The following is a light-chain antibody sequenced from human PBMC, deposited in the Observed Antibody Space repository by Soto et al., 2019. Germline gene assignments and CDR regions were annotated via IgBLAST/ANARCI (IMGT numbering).Light chain of an antibody. J-gene: IGKJ1*01. Sequence: EIVLTQSPGTLSLSPGERATLSCRASQSVRSSYLAWYQQKPGQAPRLLIYGASSRATGIPDRFSGSGSGTDVTLTISRREPEEFAVYYCQQYGSSPWTFGQGTKVEI. CDR1: QSVRSSY. V-gene: IGKV3-20*01. CDR2: GAS. CDR3: QQYGSSPWT.